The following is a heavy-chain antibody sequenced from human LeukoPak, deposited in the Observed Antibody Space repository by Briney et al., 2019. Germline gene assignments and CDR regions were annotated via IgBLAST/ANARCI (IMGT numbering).Heavy chain of an antibody. CDR3: ARSASPFDWLLSQLYYFDY. V-gene: IGHV1-18*01. CDR1: GYTFTSYD. J-gene: IGHJ4*02. D-gene: IGHD3-9*01. CDR2: ISAYNGNT. Sequence: GASVKVSCKTSGYTFTSYDLNWVRQAPGQGLEWMGWISAYNGNTNYAQKLQGRVTMTTDTSTSTAYMELRSLRSDDTAVYYCARSASPFDWLLSQLYYFDYWGQGTLVTVSS.